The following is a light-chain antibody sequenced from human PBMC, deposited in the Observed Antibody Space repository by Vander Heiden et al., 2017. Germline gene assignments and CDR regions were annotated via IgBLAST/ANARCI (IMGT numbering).Light chain of an antibody. J-gene: IGLJ2*01. Sequence: SYVLTQPPSVSVAPGQTARITCGGNNIGSKSVHWYQQKPGQAPVLVVYDDGDRPSGIPERFSGSNSGNTATLTISRVEAGDEADYYCQVWDSSSDHFVVFGGGTKLTV. V-gene: IGLV3-21*02. CDR1: NIGSKS. CDR3: QVWDSSSDHFVV. CDR2: DDG.